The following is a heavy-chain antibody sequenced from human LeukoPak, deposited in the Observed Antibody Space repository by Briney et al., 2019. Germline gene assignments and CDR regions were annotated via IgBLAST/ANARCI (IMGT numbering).Heavy chain of an antibody. CDR2: IYYSGST. CDR3: ARLYCSGGSCYETR. D-gene: IGHD2-15*01. CDR1: GGSISSYY. J-gene: IGHJ4*02. V-gene: IGHV4-59*08. Sequence: SETLSLTCTLSGGSISSYYWSWIRQPPGKGLEWIGYIYYSGSTNYNPSLKSRVTISVDTSKNQFSLKLTSVTAADTAVYYCARLYCSGGSCYETRWGLGTLVTVSS.